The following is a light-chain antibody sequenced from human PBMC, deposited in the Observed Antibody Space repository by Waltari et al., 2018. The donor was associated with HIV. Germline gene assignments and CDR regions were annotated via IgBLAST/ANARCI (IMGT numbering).Light chain of an antibody. CDR3: QSYDTSNSHWV. V-gene: IGLV6-57*02. J-gene: IGLJ3*02. Sequence: FQQRPGSAPINVIYQNNQRASGVADRFSGSIDRSSNSASLTISGLKTEDEADFFCQSYDTSNSHWVFGGGTKLTVL. CDR2: QNN.